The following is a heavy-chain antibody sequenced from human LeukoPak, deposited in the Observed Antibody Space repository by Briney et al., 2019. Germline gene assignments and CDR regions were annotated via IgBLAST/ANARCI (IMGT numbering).Heavy chain of an antibody. J-gene: IGHJ5*02. CDR3: ARVNVLRYFDWLLPPSSYNWFDP. CDR1: GGSISSYY. V-gene: IGHV4-59*12. D-gene: IGHD3-9*01. Sequence: SETLSLTCTVSGGSISSYYWSWVRQPPGKGLEWIGYIYYSGSTNYNPSLKSRVTTSVDTSKNQFSLKLSSVTAADTAVYYCARVNVLRYFDWLLPPSSYNWFDPWGQGTLVTVSS. CDR2: IYYSGST.